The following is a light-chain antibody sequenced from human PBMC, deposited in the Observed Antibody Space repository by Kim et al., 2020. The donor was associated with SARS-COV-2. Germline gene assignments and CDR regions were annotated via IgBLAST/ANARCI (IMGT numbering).Light chain of an antibody. CDR1: SLRSYY. J-gene: IGLJ2*01. Sequence: SSELTQDPAVSVALGQTVRITCQGDSLRSYYASWYQQKPGQAPIVVISGKNNRPSGIPDRFSGSSSGNTASLTITGAQAEDEADYCCSSRDSNGYVLFGGGPQLSFL. CDR3: SSRDSNGYVL. V-gene: IGLV3-19*01. CDR2: GKN.